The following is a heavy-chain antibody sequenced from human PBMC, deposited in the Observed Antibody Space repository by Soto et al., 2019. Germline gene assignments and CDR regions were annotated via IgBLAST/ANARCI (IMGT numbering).Heavy chain of an antibody. CDR1: GFTFSSYA. V-gene: IGHV3-30-3*01. CDR3: ARGSRDSYPGSRIFDL. CDR2: ISYDGSNK. Sequence: QVQLVESGGGVVQPGRSLRLSCAASGFTFSSYAMHWVRQAPGKGLEWVAVISYDGSNKYYADSVKGRFTISRDNSKNTLYLQMNSLRAEDTAVYYCARGSRDSYPGSRIFDLWGRGTRVTVSS. D-gene: IGHD3-10*01. J-gene: IGHJ4*02.